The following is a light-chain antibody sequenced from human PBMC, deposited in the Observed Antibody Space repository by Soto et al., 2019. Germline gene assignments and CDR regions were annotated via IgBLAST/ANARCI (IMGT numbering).Light chain of an antibody. J-gene: IGKJ4*01. CDR1: QSLSSY. CDR3: QQRSNWPLT. CDR2: DAS. V-gene: IGKV3-11*01. Sequence: EIVLTQSPATLSFSPGERATLSCRASQSLSSYLAWYQQKPGQAPRLLIYDASNRATGIPARFSGSGSGTDFTLTISSLEPGDFAVYYCQQRSNWPLTFGGGTKVDIK.